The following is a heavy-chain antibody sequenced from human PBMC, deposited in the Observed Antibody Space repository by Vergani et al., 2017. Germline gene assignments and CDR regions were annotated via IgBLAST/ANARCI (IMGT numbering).Heavy chain of an antibody. CDR3: AKDHTRQDYYDSSGYYDC. CDR1: GFTFSSYA. CDR2: SSGSGGST. Sequence: EVQLLESGGGLVQPGGSLRLSCAASGFTFSSYAMSWVRQAPGKGLEWVSASSGSGGSTYYADSVKGRFTISRDNSKNTLYLQMYSLRAEDTAVYYCAKDHTRQDYYDSSGYYDCWSQRTLVTVYS. V-gene: IGHV3-23*01. J-gene: IGHJ4*02. D-gene: IGHD3-22*01.